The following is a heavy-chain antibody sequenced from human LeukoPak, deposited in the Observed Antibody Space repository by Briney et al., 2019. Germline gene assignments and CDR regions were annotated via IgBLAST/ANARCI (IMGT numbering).Heavy chain of an antibody. CDR1: GFSLSTSGMR. Sequence: QTLSLTCTFSGFSLSTSGMRVSWIHQPPGKALEWLARIDWDDDKFYSTSLKTRLTISKDTSKNQVVLTMTNMDPVDTATYYCARTQGYYDSSGLFDYWGQGTLVTVSS. V-gene: IGHV2-70*04. D-gene: IGHD3-22*01. CDR2: IDWDDDK. CDR3: ARTQGYYDSSGLFDY. J-gene: IGHJ4*02.